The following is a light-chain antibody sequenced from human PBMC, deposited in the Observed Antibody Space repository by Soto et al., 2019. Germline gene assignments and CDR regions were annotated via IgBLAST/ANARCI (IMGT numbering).Light chain of an antibody. V-gene: IGKV1-39*01. J-gene: IGKJ4*01. Sequence: DIQMTQSPSSLFASVGDRVTITCRASQSIRSHLNWYRQDPGKAPKLLIFTTFSLQTGVPSRLSGSGSGTVFTLTISSLQSEDFAVYFCQHYNNWPPQFTFGGGTKVDI. CDR2: TTF. CDR1: QSIRSH. CDR3: QHYNNWPPQFT.